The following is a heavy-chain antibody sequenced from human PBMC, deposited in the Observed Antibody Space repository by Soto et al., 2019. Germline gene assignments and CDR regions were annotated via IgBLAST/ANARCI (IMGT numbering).Heavy chain of an antibody. CDR2: MNPNSGNT. D-gene: IGHD3-9*01. CDR1: GATFRTYD. CDR3: EASQQNEYFVSD. Sequence: QVQLVQSGAEMKKPGASVKVSCKASGATFRTYDINWVRQATGQGLEWMGWMNPNSGNTGYAQNFQGRVTMTRDASISTAYMEPSSLRSEDTAVYDCEASQQNEYFVSDWGHGTLVAVSS. J-gene: IGHJ4*01. V-gene: IGHV1-8*01.